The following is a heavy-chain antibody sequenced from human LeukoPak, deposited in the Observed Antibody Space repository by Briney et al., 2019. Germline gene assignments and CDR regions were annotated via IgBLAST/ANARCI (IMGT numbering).Heavy chain of an antibody. J-gene: IGHJ4*02. Sequence: GGSLRLSCAASGFTFDSYGMHWVRQAPGKGLEWVALISYDGTNKDYTDSVKGRFTISRDNSKNTLYLQTNTLRPDDTAVYYCAKAYGYCTTTSCSHEEFDYWGQGTLVTVSS. D-gene: IGHD2-2*01. CDR2: ISYDGTNK. CDR3: AKAYGYCTTTSCSHEEFDY. CDR1: GFTFDSYG. V-gene: IGHV3-30*18.